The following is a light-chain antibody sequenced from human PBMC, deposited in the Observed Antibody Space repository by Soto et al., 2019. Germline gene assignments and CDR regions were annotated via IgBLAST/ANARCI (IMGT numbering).Light chain of an antibody. CDR3: QQSYSVPWT. V-gene: IGKV1-39*01. J-gene: IGKJ1*01. Sequence: DIPMTQSPSSLSASVGDRVTITCRASQSISSYLNWYQHKTGKAPKVLIYGTSSLQSGVPSRFSGSGSGTDFTLTISSLQPEDFATYYCQQSYSVPWTFGQGTKVDIK. CDR2: GTS. CDR1: QSISSY.